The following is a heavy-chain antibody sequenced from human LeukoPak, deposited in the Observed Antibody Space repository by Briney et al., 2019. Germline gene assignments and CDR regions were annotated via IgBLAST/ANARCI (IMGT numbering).Heavy chain of an antibody. J-gene: IGHJ5*02. CDR1: GGTFSSYA. CDR3: ASLHDCGGDCHHNWFDP. D-gene: IGHD2-21*02. V-gene: IGHV1-69*01. Sequence: ASVTVSCKASGGTFSSYAIGWVRQAPGQGLEWMGGIIPIFGTANYAQKFQGRVTITADESTSTAYMELSSLRSEDTAVYYCASLHDCGGDCHHNWFDPWGQGTLVTVSS. CDR2: IIPIFGTA.